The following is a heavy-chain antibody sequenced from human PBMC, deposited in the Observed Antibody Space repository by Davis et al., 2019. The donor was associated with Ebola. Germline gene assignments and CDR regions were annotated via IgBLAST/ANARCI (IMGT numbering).Heavy chain of an antibody. CDR1: GFTFGDYA. Sequence: GESLKISCTASGFTFGDYAMSWVRQAPGKGLEWVGFIRSKAYGGTTEYAASVKGRFTISRDDSKSIAYLQMNSLKTEDTAVNYCARGYVGYSYGPNYYYYGMDVWGQGTTVTVSS. CDR2: IRSKAYGGTT. CDR3: ARGYVGYSYGPNYYYYGMDV. D-gene: IGHD5-18*01. V-gene: IGHV3-49*04. J-gene: IGHJ6*02.